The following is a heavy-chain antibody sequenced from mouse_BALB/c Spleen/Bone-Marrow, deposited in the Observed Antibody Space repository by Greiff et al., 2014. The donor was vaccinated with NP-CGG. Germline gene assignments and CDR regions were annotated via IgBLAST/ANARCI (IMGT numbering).Heavy chain of an antibody. J-gene: IGHJ3*01. V-gene: IGHV1S30*02. Sequence: LVESGPELVKPGPSVKISCKASGCSFTGYYMHWVKQSHGKSLEWIGEINPYNGGTSYNQKFKGKATLTVDTSSSTAFMELHSLTSEDSLVYYCARQLYGNYAYWGQGTLVTVSA. CDR3: ARQLYGNYAY. CDR1: GCSFTGYY. D-gene: IGHD2-10*02. CDR2: INPYNGGT.